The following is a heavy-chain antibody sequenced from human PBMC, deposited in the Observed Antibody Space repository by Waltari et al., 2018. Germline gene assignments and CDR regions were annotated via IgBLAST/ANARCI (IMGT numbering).Heavy chain of an antibody. D-gene: IGHD3-3*01. J-gene: IGHJ5*02. CDR2: INHSGSA. CDR3: ARGTTIFGLRWFDP. Sequence: QVQLQQWGAGLLKPSETLSLTCTVYGVSFSDYYWTWNRQPPGKGLEVIGEINHSGSAKYNPSLMSRVTISVDTSKNQISLKMNSMSAADTAVYYCARGTTIFGLRWFDPWGQGTLVTVSS. CDR1: GVSFSDYY. V-gene: IGHV4-34*01.